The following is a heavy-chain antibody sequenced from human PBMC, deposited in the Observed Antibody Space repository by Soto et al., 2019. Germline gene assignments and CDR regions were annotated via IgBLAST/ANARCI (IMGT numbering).Heavy chain of an antibody. V-gene: IGHV1-69*13. Sequence: GASVKVSCKASGGTFSSYAISWVRQAPGQGLEWMGGIIPIFGTANYAQKFQGRVTITVDESTSTAYMELSSLRSEDTAVYYCAINYCTNGVCYDDYYYYGMDVWGQGTTVTVSS. CDR3: AINYCTNGVCYDDYYYYGMDV. CDR1: GGTFSSYA. D-gene: IGHD2-8*01. CDR2: IIPIFGTA. J-gene: IGHJ6*02.